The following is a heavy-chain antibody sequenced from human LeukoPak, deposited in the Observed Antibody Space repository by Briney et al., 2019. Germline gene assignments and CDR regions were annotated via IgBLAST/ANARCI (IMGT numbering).Heavy chain of an antibody. J-gene: IGHJ3*02. CDR2: ITSSGNYI. CDR1: ELSFTTYN. Sequence: GGSLRLSCVASELSFTTYNMNWVRQAPGKGLEWVSSITSSGNYIYYADSVKGRFTFSRDNAKNSLYLQMNDLRAEDTAVYYCVRTYYYGSGDYNDAFDIWGQGTMVTVTS. V-gene: IGHV3-21*01. D-gene: IGHD3-10*01. CDR3: VRTYYYGSGDYNDAFDI.